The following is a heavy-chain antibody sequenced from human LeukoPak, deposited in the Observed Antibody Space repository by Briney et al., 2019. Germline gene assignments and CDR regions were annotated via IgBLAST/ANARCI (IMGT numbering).Heavy chain of an antibody. D-gene: IGHD1-1*01. CDR2: ITGSTRST. Sequence: PGGTLRLSCAASGFSFSSYGMSWVRQAPGTGLEWVSAITGSTRSTYYTDSVKGRFTISRDNSKNTLYLQMNSLTAEDTAIYYCAKATGTLGNWGQGTLVTVSS. CDR3: AKATGTLGN. V-gene: IGHV3-23*01. CDR1: GFSFSSYG. J-gene: IGHJ4*02.